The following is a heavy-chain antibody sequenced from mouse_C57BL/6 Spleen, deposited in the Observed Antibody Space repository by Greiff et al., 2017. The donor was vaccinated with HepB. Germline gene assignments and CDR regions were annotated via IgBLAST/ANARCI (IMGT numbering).Heavy chain of an antibody. V-gene: IGHV2-2*01. Sequence: VHLVESGPGLVQPSQSLSITCTVSGFSLTSYGVHWVRQSPGKGLEWLGVIWSGGSTDYNAAFISRLSISKDNSKSQVFFKMNSLQADDTAIYYCARNSGVYYYGFAYWGQGTLVTVSA. D-gene: IGHD1-1*01. J-gene: IGHJ3*01. CDR1: GFSLTSYG. CDR2: IWSGGST. CDR3: ARNSGVYYYGFAY.